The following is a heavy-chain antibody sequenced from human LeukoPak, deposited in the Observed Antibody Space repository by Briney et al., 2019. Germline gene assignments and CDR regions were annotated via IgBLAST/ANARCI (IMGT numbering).Heavy chain of an antibody. V-gene: IGHV1-46*01. J-gene: IGHJ4*02. CDR2: INPSGGST. CDR1: GYTFTSYY. Sequence: ASVKVSCKASGYTFTSYYMHWVRQAPGQGLEWMGIINPSGGSTSYAQKLQGRVTMTTDTSTRTAYMELRSLRSDDTAVFYCARDSYDSSGNYLDYWGQGTLVTVSS. D-gene: IGHD3-22*01. CDR3: ARDSYDSSGNYLDY.